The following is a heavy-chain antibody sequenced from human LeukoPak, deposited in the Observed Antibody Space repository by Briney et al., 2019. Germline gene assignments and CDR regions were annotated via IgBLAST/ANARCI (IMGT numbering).Heavy chain of an antibody. D-gene: IGHD3-10*01. CDR3: AKDGVWFGESPPDY. CDR2: ISGSGGST. J-gene: IGHJ4*02. Sequence: GGSLRLSCAASGFTFSSYAMSWVRQAPGKGLEWVSAISGSGGSTYYADSVKGRFTISRDNSKNTLYLQMNSLRAEDTAVYYCAKDGVWFGESPPDYRGQGTLVTVSS. CDR1: GFTFSSYA. V-gene: IGHV3-23*01.